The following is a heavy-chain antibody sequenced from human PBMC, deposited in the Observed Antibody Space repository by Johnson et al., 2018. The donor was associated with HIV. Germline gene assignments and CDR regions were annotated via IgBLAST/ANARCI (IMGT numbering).Heavy chain of an antibody. V-gene: IGHV3-72*01. Sequence: VQLVESGGGLVQPGGSLRLSCAASGFTFSDHFMDWVRQAPGKGLEWVGRSRNNARSYTTEYAASVTGRFPVSRDESRNLFYLQMNSLRDEDTALYYCARGAQWELLIDAFDIWGQGTMVTVSS. CDR2: SRNNARSYTT. J-gene: IGHJ3*02. D-gene: IGHD1-26*01. CDR3: ARGAQWELLIDAFDI. CDR1: GFTFSDHF.